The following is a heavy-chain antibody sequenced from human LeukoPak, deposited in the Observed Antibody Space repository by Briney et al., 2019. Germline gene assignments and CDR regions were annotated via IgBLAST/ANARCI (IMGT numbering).Heavy chain of an antibody. V-gene: IGHV6-1*01. CDR1: GDSVPSNSAA. CDR2: TYYRSKWYY. Sequence: SQTLSLTCAISGDSVPSNSAAWNWIRQSPSRGLEWLGRTYYRSKWYYDYVVSLKSRIAIIPDTSKNQFSLQLSSVTPEDTAVYYCAGGTYSGYDSWGRGTLVTVSS. D-gene: IGHD5-12*01. J-gene: IGHJ5*02. CDR3: AGGTYSGYDS.